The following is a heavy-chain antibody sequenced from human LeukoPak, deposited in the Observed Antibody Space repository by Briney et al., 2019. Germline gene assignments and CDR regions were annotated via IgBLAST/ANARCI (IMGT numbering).Heavy chain of an antibody. V-gene: IGHV3-74*01. Sequence: GGSLRLSCAASGFTFSSYWMHWVRQAPGKGLVWVSRTNRDGSSTTYADSVKGRFTISRDNAKNTLFLQMNSLRAEDTAVYCARGGEYSYGQLDYWGQGTLVTVSS. D-gene: IGHD5-18*01. CDR1: GFTFSSYW. CDR2: TNRDGSST. CDR3: ARGGEYSYGQLDY. J-gene: IGHJ4*02.